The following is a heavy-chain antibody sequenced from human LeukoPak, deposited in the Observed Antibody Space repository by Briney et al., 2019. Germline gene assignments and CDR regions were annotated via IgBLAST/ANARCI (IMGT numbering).Heavy chain of an antibody. V-gene: IGHV3-48*03. CDR1: GFSFSSYE. Sequence: PGGSLRLSCAASGFSFSSYEMNWVRQAPGKGLEWISYISSSGSTIYYANSVRGRFTISRDSAKNSLYLQMDSLRAEDTAVYYCARGSQVNRYINDYWGQGTLVTVSS. CDR3: ARGSQVNRYINDY. CDR2: ISSSGSTI. D-gene: IGHD3-9*01. J-gene: IGHJ4*02.